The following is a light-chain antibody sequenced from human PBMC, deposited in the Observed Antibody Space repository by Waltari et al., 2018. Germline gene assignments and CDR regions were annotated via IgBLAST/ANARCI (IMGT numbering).Light chain of an antibody. CDR1: QDMHTS. J-gene: IGKJ3*01. V-gene: IGKV1D-13*01. CDR3: QQYKNLLT. Sequence: IQLTQSPSSLSASLGDRVTITCRASQDMHTSLAWYQQKPGKPPKLLIYDWCSLESGVAARFSGNGSGTDFTLSISMLQPEDEASYYCQQYKNLLTFGPGTKVDIK. CDR2: DWC.